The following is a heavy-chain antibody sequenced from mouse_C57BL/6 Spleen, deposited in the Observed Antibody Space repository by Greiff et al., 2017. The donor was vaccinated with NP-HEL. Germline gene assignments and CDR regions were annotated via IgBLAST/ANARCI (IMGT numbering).Heavy chain of an antibody. J-gene: IGHJ4*01. Sequence: GYSFTGYYMHWVKQSHGNILDWIGYIYPYNGVSSYNQKFKGKATLTVDKSSSTAYMELRSLTSEDSAVYYCARHYYGSSYEAMDYRGQGTSVTVSS. D-gene: IGHD1-1*01. CDR2: IYPYNGVS. CDR1: GYSFTGYY. CDR3: ARHYYGSSYEAMDY. V-gene: IGHV1-31*01.